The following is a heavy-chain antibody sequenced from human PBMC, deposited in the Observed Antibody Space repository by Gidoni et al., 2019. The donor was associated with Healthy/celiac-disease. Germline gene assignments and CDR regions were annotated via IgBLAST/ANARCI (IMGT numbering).Heavy chain of an antibody. D-gene: IGHD2-2*01. Sequence: QVQLVQSGAEVKKPGSSVKVSCKASGGTFSSYAISWVRQAPGQGLEWMGGIIPIFGTANYAQKFQGRVTITADESTSTAYMELSSLRSEDTAVYYCARSDIVVVPAAMEGGDYYYGMDVWGQGTTVTVSS. CDR3: ARSDIVVVPAAMEGGDYYYGMDV. CDR1: GGTFSSYA. J-gene: IGHJ6*02. CDR2: IIPIFGTA. V-gene: IGHV1-69*01.